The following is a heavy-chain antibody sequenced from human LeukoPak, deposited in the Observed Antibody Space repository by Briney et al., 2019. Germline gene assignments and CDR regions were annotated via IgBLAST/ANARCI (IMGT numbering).Heavy chain of an antibody. D-gene: IGHD2-2*01. CDR3: ARLPLGYCSSTSCSDNRARHYYYYMDV. CDR2: IYYSGGT. J-gene: IGHJ6*03. V-gene: IGHV4-39*01. CDR1: GGSISSSSYY. Sequence: SETLSLTCTVSGGSISSSSYYWGWIRQPPGKGLEWIGSIYYSGGTYYNPSLKSRVTISVDTSKNQFSLKLSSVTAADTAVYYCARLPLGYCSSTSCSDNRARHYYYYMDVWGKGTTVTVSS.